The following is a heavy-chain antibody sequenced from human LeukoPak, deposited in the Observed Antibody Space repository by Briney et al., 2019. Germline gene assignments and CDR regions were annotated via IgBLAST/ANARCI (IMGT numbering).Heavy chain of an antibody. CDR1: GGSISSYY. D-gene: IGHD1-1*01. J-gene: IGHJ6*02. V-gene: IGHV4-59*01. CDR3: ARGELAYYYYYGMDV. CDR2: ICYSGST. Sequence: PSETLSLTCTVSGGSISSYYWSWIRQPPGKGLEWIGYICYSGSTNYNPSLKSRVTISVDTSKNQFSLKLSSVTAADTAVYYCARGELAYYYYYGMDVWGQGTTVTVSS.